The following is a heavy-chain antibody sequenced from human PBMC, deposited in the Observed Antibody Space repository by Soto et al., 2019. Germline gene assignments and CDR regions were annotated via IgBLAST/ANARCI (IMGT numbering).Heavy chain of an antibody. Sequence: QLQLQESGSGLVKPSQTLSLTCAVSGGSISSGGYSWSWIRQPPGKGLEWIGYIYHSGSTYYNPSLSVRVPISVDKPKDQFSLSLCSVTAAGTALYCWASVFMDTSSGYSYFDYWGQGTLGTVSA. CDR1: GGSISSGGYS. CDR2: IYHSGST. V-gene: IGHV4-30-2*01. J-gene: IGHJ4*02. D-gene: IGHD3-22*01. CDR3: ASVFMDTSSGYSYFDY.